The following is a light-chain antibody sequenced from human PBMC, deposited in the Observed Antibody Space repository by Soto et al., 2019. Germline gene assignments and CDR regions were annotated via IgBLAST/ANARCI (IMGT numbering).Light chain of an antibody. CDR2: DVS. V-gene: IGLV2-14*03. CDR1: SSDVGGYNY. J-gene: IGLJ1*01. Sequence: QSALTQPASVSGSPGQSITISCTGTSSDVGGYNYVSWYQHHPGKAPKLMICDVSNRPSGISNRFSGSKSGNTASLTISGLQPEDEGDYYCSSYTTSNTRQIVFGTGTKLT. CDR3: SSYTTSNTRQIV.